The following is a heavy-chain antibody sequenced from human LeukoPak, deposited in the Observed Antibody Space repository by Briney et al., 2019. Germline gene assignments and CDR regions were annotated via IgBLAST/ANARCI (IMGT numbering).Heavy chain of an antibody. CDR1: GFTFSSYG. CDR3: ATSRITIFGVVQSRSAMDV. Sequence: PGGSLRLSCAASGFTFSSYGMHWVRQAPGKGLEWVAVISYDGSNKYYADSVKGRFTISRDNSKNTLYLQMNSLRAEDTAVYYCATSRITIFGVVQSRSAMDVWGKGTTVTVSS. J-gene: IGHJ6*03. D-gene: IGHD3-3*01. CDR2: ISYDGSNK. V-gene: IGHV3-30*03.